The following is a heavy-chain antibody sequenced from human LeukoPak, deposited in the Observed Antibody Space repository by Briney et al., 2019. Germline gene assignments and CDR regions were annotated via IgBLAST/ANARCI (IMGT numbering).Heavy chain of an antibody. CDR2: IYYSGST. CDR3: AGEPYYDILTGYLDY. CDR1: GGSISSYY. D-gene: IGHD3-9*01. J-gene: IGHJ4*02. Sequence: SETLSLTCTVSGGSISSYYWSWIRQPPGKGLEWIRYIYYSGSTNYNPSLKSRVTISVDTSKNQFSLKLSSVTAADTAVYYCAGEPYYDILTGYLDYWGQGTLVTVSS. V-gene: IGHV4-59*01.